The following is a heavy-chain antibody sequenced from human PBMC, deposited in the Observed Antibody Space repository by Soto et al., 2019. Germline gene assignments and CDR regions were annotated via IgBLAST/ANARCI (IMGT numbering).Heavy chain of an antibody. Sequence: QVQLVESGGGVVQPGTALTLSCAASGFTVSNYAMHWVRQAPGKGLEWVAAMSFDGTRYYADCVKGRSTISRDSARNTVFLQKSGMRVDDTALYYCTGGRQLPSMNTGDDPLDILGQWTMFTVSS. CDR3: TGGRQLPSMNTGDDPLDI. CDR1: GFTVSNYA. J-gene: IGHJ3*02. D-gene: IGHD3-16*01. V-gene: IGHV3-30*03. CDR2: MSFDGTR.